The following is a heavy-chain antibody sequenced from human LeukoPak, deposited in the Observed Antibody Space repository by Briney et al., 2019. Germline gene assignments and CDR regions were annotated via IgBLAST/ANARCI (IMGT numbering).Heavy chain of an antibody. CDR1: GFMFSRYW. CDR2: IKQDGSER. V-gene: IGHV3-7*01. J-gene: IGHJ3*02. D-gene: IGHD2-15*01. CDR3: ARVSIAGSTMAFDM. Sequence: GGSLRLSCAASGFMFSRYWMTCVRQAPGKGLGCVANIKQDGSERHYVASVKGRFNISKDNAKNSLYLQMDSLRGEDTAVYYCARVSIAGSTMAFDMWGQGTMVTVSS.